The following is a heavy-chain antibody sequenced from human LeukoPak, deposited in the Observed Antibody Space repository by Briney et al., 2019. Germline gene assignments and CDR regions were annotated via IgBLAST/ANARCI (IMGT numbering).Heavy chain of an antibody. V-gene: IGHV4-59*01. J-gene: IGHJ6*03. CDR1: GGSISSYY. D-gene: IGHD6-13*01. Sequence: KPSETLSLTCTVSGGSISSYYWSWIRQPPGKGLEWIGYIYYSGSTNYNPSLKSRVTISVDTSKNQFSLKLSSVTAADTAVYYCARCSSSWYYYMDVWGKGTTVTVSS. CDR2: IYYSGST. CDR3: ARCSSSWYYYMDV.